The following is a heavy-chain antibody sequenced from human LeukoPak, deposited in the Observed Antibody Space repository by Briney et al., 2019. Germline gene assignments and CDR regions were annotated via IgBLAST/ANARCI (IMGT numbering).Heavy chain of an antibody. D-gene: IGHD1-26*01. CDR1: GGSISSGSYY. CDR2: IYTSGST. Sequence: SETLSLTCTVSGGSISSGSYYWSWIRQPAGKGLEWIGRIYTSGSTNYNPSLKSRVTISVDTSKNQFSLKLSSVTAADTAVYYCARDRGRLPAFDIWGQGTMVTVSS. V-gene: IGHV4-61*02. J-gene: IGHJ3*02. CDR3: ARDRGRLPAFDI.